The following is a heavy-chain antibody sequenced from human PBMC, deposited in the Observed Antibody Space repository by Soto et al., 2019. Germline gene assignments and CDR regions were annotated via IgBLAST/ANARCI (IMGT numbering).Heavy chain of an antibody. CDR3: ARESEDLTSNFDY. V-gene: IGHV3-21*06. CDR1: GFTFTRYS. CDR2: ISSTTNYI. J-gene: IGHJ4*02. Sequence: GGSLRLSCAASGFTFTRYSMNWVRQAPGKGLEWVSSISSTTNYIYYGDSMKGRFTISRDNAKNSLYLEMNSLRAEDTAVYYCARESEDLTSNFDYWGQGTLVTAPQ.